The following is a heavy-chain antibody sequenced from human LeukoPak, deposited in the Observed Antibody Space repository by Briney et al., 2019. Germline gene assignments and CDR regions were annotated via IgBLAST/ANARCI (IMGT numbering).Heavy chain of an antibody. J-gene: IGHJ4*01. CDR3: ARVLSGSLDY. CDR2: IFNDGIT. D-gene: IGHD1-26*01. Sequence: GGSLRLSCAASGFTFSSYGMHWVRQAPGQGLEWVSVIFNDGITYYADSVKGRFTISRDNSENTLFLHMDSLRAADTAVYFCARVLSGSLDYWGQGTLVTVSS. V-gene: IGHV3-NL1*01. CDR1: GFTFSSYG.